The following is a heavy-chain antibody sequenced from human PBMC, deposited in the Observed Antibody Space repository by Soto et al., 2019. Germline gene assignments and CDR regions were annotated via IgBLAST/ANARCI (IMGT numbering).Heavy chain of an antibody. Sequence: VASVKVSCKASGGTFSSYAISWVRQAPGQGLEWMGGINPNSGGTNYAQKFQGWVTMTRDTSISTAYMELSRLRSDDTAVYYCARGLGRYSSSRDDAFDIWGQGTMVTVSS. D-gene: IGHD6-13*01. CDR1: GGTFSSYA. CDR2: INPNSGGT. V-gene: IGHV1-2*04. J-gene: IGHJ3*02. CDR3: ARGLGRYSSSRDDAFDI.